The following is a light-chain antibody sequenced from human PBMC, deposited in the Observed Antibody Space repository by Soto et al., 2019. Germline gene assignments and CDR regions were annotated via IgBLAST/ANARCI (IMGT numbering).Light chain of an antibody. CDR2: KAS. CDR3: QHYNSYSEA. CDR1: QTISSW. J-gene: IGKJ1*01. V-gene: IGKV1-5*03. Sequence: DIQMTQSPSNLSGSVGDRVTITCRASQTISSWLAWYQQKPGKAPKILIYKASTLKSGVPSRFSGSGSGTEFTLTISSLQPDDFATYYCQHYNSYSEAFGQGTKVELK.